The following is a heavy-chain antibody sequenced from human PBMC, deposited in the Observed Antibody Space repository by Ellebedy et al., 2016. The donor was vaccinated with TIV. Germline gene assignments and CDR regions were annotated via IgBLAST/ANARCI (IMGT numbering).Heavy chain of an antibody. CDR1: GIIFSTYD. J-gene: IGHJ4*02. Sequence: GESLKISCAASGIIFSTYDFHWVRQAPGKGLEWVAVISNDGSKECYADSVKGRFTISRDNSKNTLYLQMNSLRVEDTAVYYCAKAGGSSGGYDFLFHYWGQGGPVTVSS. V-gene: IGHV3-30*18. CDR2: ISNDGSKE. D-gene: IGHD5-12*01. CDR3: AKAGGSSGGYDFLFHY.